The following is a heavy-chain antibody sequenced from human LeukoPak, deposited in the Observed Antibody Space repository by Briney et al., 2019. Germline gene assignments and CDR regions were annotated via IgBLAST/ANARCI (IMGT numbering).Heavy chain of an antibody. D-gene: IGHD2-15*01. CDR1: GFTFSSYS. Sequence: KTGGSLRPSCAASGFTFSSYSMNWVRQAPGKGLEWVSSISSSSSYIYYADSVKGRFTISRDNAKNSLYLQMNSLRAEDTAVYYCARVGVVAATDWGQGTLVTVSS. CDR2: ISSSSSYI. J-gene: IGHJ4*02. V-gene: IGHV3-21*01. CDR3: ARVGVVAATD.